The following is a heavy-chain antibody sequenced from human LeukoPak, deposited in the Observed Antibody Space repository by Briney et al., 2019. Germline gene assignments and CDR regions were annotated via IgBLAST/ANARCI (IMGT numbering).Heavy chain of an antibody. V-gene: IGHV1-2*02. Sequence: VASVKVSCKASGYTFTGYYMHWVRQAPGQGLEWMGWINPNSGGTNYAQKFQGRVTMTRDTSISTAYMELSRLRSDDTAVYYCARAGVRSAMVIYYYYYMDVWGKGTTVTISS. CDR1: GYTFTGYY. CDR2: INPNSGGT. D-gene: IGHD5-18*01. J-gene: IGHJ6*03. CDR3: ARAGVRSAMVIYYYYYMDV.